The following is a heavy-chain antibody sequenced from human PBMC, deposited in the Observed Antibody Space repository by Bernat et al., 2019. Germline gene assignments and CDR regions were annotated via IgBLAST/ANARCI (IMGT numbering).Heavy chain of an antibody. CDR2: INHSGST. CDR3: ARGVVVVVAATRGWFDP. D-gene: IGHD2-15*01. CDR1: GGSFSGYY. J-gene: IGHJ5*02. Sequence: QVQLQQWGAGLLKPSETLSLTCAVYGGSFSGYYWSWIRPPPGKGLEWIGEINHSGSTNYNPSLKSRVTISVDTSKNQFSLKLSSVTAADTAVYYCARGVVVVVAATRGWFDPWGQGTLVTVSS. V-gene: IGHV4-34*01.